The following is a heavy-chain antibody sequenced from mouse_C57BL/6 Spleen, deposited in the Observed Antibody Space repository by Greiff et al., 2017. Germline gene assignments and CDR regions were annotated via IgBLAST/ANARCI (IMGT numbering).Heavy chain of an antibody. Sequence: DVKLQESGPGLVKPSQSLSLTCSVTGYSITSGYYWNWIRQFPGNKLEWMGYISYDGSNNYNPSLKNRISITRDTSENQFFLKLNSVTTEDTATYYGARSPITTVVAPYFDVWGTGTTVTVSS. CDR3: ARSPITTVVAPYFDV. V-gene: IGHV3-6*01. D-gene: IGHD1-1*01. CDR2: ISYDGSN. J-gene: IGHJ1*03. CDR1: GYSITSGYY.